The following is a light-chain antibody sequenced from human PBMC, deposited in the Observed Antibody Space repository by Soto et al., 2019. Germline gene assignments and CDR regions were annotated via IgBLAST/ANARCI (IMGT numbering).Light chain of an antibody. CDR3: MLSYSTAPV. J-gene: IGLJ2*01. CDR2: DTN. Sequence: QAVVTQEPSLTVSPGGTVTLTCGSSSGAVTSGHYPHWFQQKPGQAPRTLIHDTNNKHSWTPARFSGSLLGGKAALPLSGAQPEDEAEYYCMLSYSTAPVFGGGTKVTVL. V-gene: IGLV7-46*01. CDR1: SGAVTSGHY.